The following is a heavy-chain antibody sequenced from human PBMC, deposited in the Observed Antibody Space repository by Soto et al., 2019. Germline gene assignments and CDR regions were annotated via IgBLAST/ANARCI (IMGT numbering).Heavy chain of an antibody. CDR3: AHRTVVETNVW. CDR2: FYWDSDK. V-gene: IGHV2-5*02. D-gene: IGHD2-8*01. J-gene: IGHJ4*02. CDR1: GFSLSTSGVG. Sequence: QNTLKWSGPTLVKPTQTLTLTCTFSGFSLSTSGVGVGWIRQPPGKALWWFALFYWDSDKRYSPFLKIRLTITKDTSKNHGVRTMSNMVPVYTPSYYCAHRTVVETNVWWGQGSLETVS.